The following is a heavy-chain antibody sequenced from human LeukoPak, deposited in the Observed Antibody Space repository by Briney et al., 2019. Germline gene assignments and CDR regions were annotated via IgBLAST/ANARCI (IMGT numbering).Heavy chain of an antibody. CDR2: ISGSGGST. J-gene: IGHJ4*02. CDR1: GFTFSSYA. Sequence: GALRLSCAASGFTFSSYAMSWVRQAPGKGLEWVSAISGSGGSTYSADSVKGRFTISRDNANNSLFLQMNSLRPEDTAVYYCVRDLAAAGTWFDYWGQGTLVSVSS. V-gene: IGHV3-23*01. CDR3: VRDLAAAGTWFDY. D-gene: IGHD6-13*01.